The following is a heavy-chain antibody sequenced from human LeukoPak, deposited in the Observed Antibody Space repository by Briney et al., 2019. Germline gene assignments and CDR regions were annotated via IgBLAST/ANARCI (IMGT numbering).Heavy chain of an antibody. Sequence: GGSLRLSCAVSGFIVSNNDMNWVRQSPGKGLEWVSLIHSGGKTYYADSVKGRFTISRQNSKNTLYLQMNSLRPEDTAVYYCARVRDYYGSGSYYPKETYYGMDVWGQGTTVTVSS. D-gene: IGHD3-10*01. J-gene: IGHJ6*02. CDR1: GFIVSNND. CDR3: ARVRDYYGSGSYYPKETYYGMDV. CDR2: IHSGGKT. V-gene: IGHV3-53*04.